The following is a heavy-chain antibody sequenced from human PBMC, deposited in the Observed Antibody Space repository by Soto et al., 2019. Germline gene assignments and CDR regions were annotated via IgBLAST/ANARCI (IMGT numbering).Heavy chain of an antibody. J-gene: IGHJ4*02. CDR3: VRDLNGSGDY. CDR2: IFHSLGA. CDR1: CGSTTSDY. Sequence: SETLSLTCTFSCGSTTSDYWSWIRQPPGKGLEWLGYIFHSLGAKYNPSLGSRGTISLYTSKNQLSLSLRSVTAADTAIYFCVRDLNGSGDYWGQGTLVTVSS. D-gene: IGHD3-10*01. V-gene: IGHV4-59*01.